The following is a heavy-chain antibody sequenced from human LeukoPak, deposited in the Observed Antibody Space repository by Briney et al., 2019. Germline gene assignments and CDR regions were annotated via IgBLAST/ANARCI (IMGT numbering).Heavy chain of an antibody. CDR3: ARDSTMAGPEGIDY. J-gene: IGHJ4*02. CDR1: GYTFTGYY. V-gene: IGHV1-2*02. D-gene: IGHD5-24*01. Sequence: GASVKVSCKASGYTFTGYYFHWVRQAPGQGLEWMGWINPNSGGTNYAQKFQGRVTMTRDTSSSTVYMELSRLTSDHTAGYYCARDSTMAGPEGIDYWGQGTLVTVSS. CDR2: INPNSGGT.